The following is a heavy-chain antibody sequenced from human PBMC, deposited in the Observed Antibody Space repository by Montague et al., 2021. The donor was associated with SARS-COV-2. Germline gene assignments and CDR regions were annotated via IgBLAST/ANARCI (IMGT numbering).Heavy chain of an antibody. Sequence: CAISGDSVSGDNVSWNWIRQSPSRGLEWLGRTYYRSRWFDHYEVSMKGRISIKADTSKNQFSLQLDSVTAADTAVYFCARDAGGAAAGKGRYFDLWGRGTLVTVSS. CDR1: GDSVSGDNVS. D-gene: IGHD6-13*01. J-gene: IGHJ2*01. CDR2: TYYRSRWFD. V-gene: IGHV6-1*01. CDR3: ARDAGGAAAGKGRYFDL.